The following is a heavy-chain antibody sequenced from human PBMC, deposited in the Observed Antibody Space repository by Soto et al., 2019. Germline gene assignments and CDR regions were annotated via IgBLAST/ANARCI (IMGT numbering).Heavy chain of an antibody. Sequence: QVPLVESGGGVVQPGRSLRLSCAASGFTFSSYGMHWVRQAPGKGLEWVAVISYDGSNKYYADSVKGRFTISRDNSTNTLDLQMSSLRAEDTAVYYCAKGRWLQRVGFDYWGQGTLVTVSS. J-gene: IGHJ4*02. CDR1: GFTFSSYG. V-gene: IGHV3-30*18. D-gene: IGHD5-12*01. CDR3: AKGRWLQRVGFDY. CDR2: ISYDGSNK.